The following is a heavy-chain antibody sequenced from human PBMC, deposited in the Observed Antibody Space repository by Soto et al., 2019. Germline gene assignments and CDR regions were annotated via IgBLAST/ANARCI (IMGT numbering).Heavy chain of an antibody. V-gene: IGHV3-23*01. D-gene: IGHD3-16*02. CDR1: LCTFSNSA. CDR3: AKADAYSYRTDH. J-gene: IGHJ1*01. Sequence: PGGSLRLSCVPSLCTFSNSAMTWVRQALGKVPEWVSSIGRTTNTHYADSVKGRFAISRDNSQNTIYLQMKSLTAEDTAVYFCAKADAYSYRTDHWGQGTQVTVS. CDR2: IGRTTNT.